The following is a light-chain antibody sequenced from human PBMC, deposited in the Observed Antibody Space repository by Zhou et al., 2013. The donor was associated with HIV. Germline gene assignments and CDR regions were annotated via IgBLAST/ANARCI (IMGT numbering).Light chain of an antibody. CDR1: QDITND. J-gene: IGKJ1*01. V-gene: IGKV1-6*01. CDR3: LHDYNYPWT. Sequence: AIQMTQSPSSLSASVGDRVTITCRASQDITNDLGWYQQKPGKAPKLLIYGASTLQTGVPSRFSGSGSGTDFTLTISSLQPEDFATYYCLHDYNYPWTFGQGTKLQIK. CDR2: GAS.